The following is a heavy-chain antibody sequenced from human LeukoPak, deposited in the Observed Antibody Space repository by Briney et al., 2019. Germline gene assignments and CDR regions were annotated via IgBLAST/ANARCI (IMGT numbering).Heavy chain of an antibody. D-gene: IGHD6-19*01. CDR1: GGSISSFY. CDR3: ARGPEGSGWYLGFDY. J-gene: IGHJ4*02. V-gene: IGHV4-59*01. CDR2: IYYSGST. Sequence: KTSETLSLTCTVSGGSISSFYWNWIRQPPGKGLEWIAYIYYSGSTNYNPSLKSRVTMSVDTSKNQFSLKLSSVTAADTAGYYCARGPEGSGWYLGFDYWGQGTLVTVSS.